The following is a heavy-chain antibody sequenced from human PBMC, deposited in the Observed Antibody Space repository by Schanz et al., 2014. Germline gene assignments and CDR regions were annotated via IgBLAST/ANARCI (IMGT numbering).Heavy chain of an antibody. J-gene: IGHJ4*02. CDR1: GFTFNSYG. CDR2: IWYDGSNK. CDR3: AKSYDTSGYSGFDY. Sequence: VQLVESGGGLVQPGRSLRLSCAASGFTFNSYGMHWVRQAPGKGLEWVAFIWYDGSNKYYADSVKGRFTISRDNSKNTLYVQMNSLRAEDTAVYFCAKSYDTSGYSGFDYWGQGTLVTVSS. V-gene: IGHV3-33*06. D-gene: IGHD3-22*01.